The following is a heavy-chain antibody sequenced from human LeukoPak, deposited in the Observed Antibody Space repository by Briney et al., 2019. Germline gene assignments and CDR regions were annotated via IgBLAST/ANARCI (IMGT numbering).Heavy chain of an antibody. D-gene: IGHD2-2*03. CDR1: GFSFRTTD. CDR3: AKGGYFSFDM. V-gene: IGHV3-23*01. J-gene: IGHJ3*02. CDR2: ISGTNGIT. Sequence: GGSLRLSCAASGFSFRTTDMSWVRQTPGKGLEWVSGISGTNGITYYADPVKGRFTISRDNSKNTLYLQMHSLRAEDTAIYFCAKGGYFSFDMWGQGTKVTVSS.